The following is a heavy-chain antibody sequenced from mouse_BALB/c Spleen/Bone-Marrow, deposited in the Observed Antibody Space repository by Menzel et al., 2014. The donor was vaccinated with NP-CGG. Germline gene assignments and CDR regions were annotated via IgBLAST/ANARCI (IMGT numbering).Heavy chain of an antibody. CDR1: GFSLTIYG. V-gene: IGHV2-9*02. CDR2: IWAGGIT. Sequence: VQRVESGPGLVAPSQSLSITCTVSGFSLTIYGVHWVRQPPGKGLEWLGVIWAGGITNYNSALMSRLNISKDNSKNQVFLNVNGLQTDDTAMYYCARVLRLRDAMDYWGQGTSVTVSS. J-gene: IGHJ4*01. D-gene: IGHD1-2*01. CDR3: ARVLRLRDAMDY.